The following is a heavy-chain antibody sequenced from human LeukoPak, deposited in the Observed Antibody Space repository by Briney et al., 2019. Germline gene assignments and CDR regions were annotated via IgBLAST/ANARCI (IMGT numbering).Heavy chain of an antibody. J-gene: IGHJ6*03. CDR2: IFSRGGA. D-gene: IGHD1-26*01. V-gene: IGHV4-4*07. CDR1: GGSITSYY. CDR3: AGASRLGSYYSYYIDV. Sequence: SETLSLTCTVSGGSITSYYWTWIRQPAGEGLQCIGRIFSRGGANYNPSLQSRVPMSVDRSKNLFSLKLTSVTAADTAVYYCAGASRLGSYYSYYIDVWGKGTTVTVSS.